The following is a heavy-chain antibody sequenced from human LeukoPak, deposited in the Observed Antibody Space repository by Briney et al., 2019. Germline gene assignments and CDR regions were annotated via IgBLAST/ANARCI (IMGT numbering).Heavy chain of an antibody. D-gene: IGHD3-3*01. Sequence: SETLSLTCTASGGSISSGSYYWSWIRQPAGKGLEWIGRIYTSGSTNYNPSLKSRVTISVDTSKNQFSLKLSSVTAADTAVYYCARVRFLEWHDFDYWGQGTLVTVSS. V-gene: IGHV4-61*02. CDR2: IYTSGST. CDR1: GGSISSGSYY. J-gene: IGHJ4*02. CDR3: ARVRFLEWHDFDY.